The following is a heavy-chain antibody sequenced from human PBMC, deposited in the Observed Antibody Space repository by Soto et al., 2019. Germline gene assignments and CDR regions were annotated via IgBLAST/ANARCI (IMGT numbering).Heavy chain of an antibody. V-gene: IGHV4-39*01. CDR3: ARNRTRGFFDD. D-gene: IGHD1-1*01. Sequence: PSETLSLTCTVSGGSISSSDYYWGWIRQPPGKGLEWIGNIYYSGSASYNPSLKSRVTISVDTSKNQVSLQLSSVTAADTAVYYCARNRTRGFFDDWGQGTLVTSP. CDR1: GGSISSSDYY. CDR2: IYYSGSA. J-gene: IGHJ4*02.